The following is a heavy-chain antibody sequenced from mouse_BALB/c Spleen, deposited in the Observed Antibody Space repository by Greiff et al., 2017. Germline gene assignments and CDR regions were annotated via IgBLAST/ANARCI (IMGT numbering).Heavy chain of an antibody. D-gene: IGHD2-4*01. V-gene: IGHV1-7*01. CDR1: GYTFTSYW. J-gene: IGHJ3*01. CDR2: INPSTGYT. CDR3: TRLRSTMITPGWFAY. Sequence: QVQLKESGAELAKPGASVKMSCKASGYTFTSYWMHWVKQRPGQGLEWIGYINPSTGYTEYNQKFKDKATLTVDKSSSTAYMQLSSLTSEDSAVYYCTRLRSTMITPGWFAYWGQGTLVTVSA.